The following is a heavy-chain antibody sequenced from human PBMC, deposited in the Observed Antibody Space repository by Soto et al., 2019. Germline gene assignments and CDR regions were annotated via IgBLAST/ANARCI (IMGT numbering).Heavy chain of an antibody. D-gene: IGHD6-13*01. CDR2: ISAYNGNT. Sequence: ASVKVSCKASGYTFTSYGISWVRQAPGQGLEWMGWISAYNGNTNYAQKLQGRVTMTTDTSTSTAYMELRSLRSDDTAVYYCAREVRYSSSWYYYCGMDVWGQGTTVTVSS. CDR1: GYTFTSYG. J-gene: IGHJ6*02. CDR3: AREVRYSSSWYYYCGMDV. V-gene: IGHV1-18*01.